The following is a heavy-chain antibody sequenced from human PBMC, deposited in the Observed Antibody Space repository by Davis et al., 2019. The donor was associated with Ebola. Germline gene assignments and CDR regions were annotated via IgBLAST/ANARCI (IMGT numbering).Heavy chain of an antibody. CDR1: GYTFTNYF. V-gene: IGHV1-2*06. CDR3: ARDTRLDIVLMVYADGTFDY. D-gene: IGHD2-8*01. J-gene: IGHJ4*02. Sequence: AASVKVSCKTSGYTFTNYFLHWVRQAPGQGLEWMGRINPKSGATKYPQKFQGRVTLTRDSSINTAYMELSRLRSDDTAVYYCARDTRLDIVLMVYADGTFDYWGQGTLVTVSS. CDR2: INPKSGAT.